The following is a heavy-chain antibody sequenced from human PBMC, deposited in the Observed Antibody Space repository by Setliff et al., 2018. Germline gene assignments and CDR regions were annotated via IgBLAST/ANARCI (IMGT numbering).Heavy chain of an antibody. CDR3: ARVGVPAAESWYFDL. J-gene: IGHJ2*01. D-gene: IGHD2-2*01. Sequence: ASVTVSFPASGYTFTSYAMHWVRQAPGQRLEWMGWINAGNGNTKYSQKFQGRVTITRDTSASTAYMELSSLRSEDTAVYYCARVGVPAAESWYFDLWGRGTLVTVSS. CDR2: INAGNGNT. CDR1: GYTFTSYA. V-gene: IGHV1-3*01.